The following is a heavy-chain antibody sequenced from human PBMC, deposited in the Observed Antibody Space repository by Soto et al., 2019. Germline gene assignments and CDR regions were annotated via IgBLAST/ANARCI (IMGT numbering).Heavy chain of an antibody. D-gene: IGHD2-2*01. CDR1: GFTFSDFY. J-gene: IGHJ4*02. Sequence: GSLRLSCAASGFTFSDFYMNWRRQAPGKGLEWVSYISSSSSTIHYADSVKGRFTISRDNAKNSLYLQMNSLRVEDTAVYYCARSSRSWIGLFDYWGQGTLVTVSS. CDR3: ARSSRSWIGLFDY. CDR2: ISSSSSTI. V-gene: IGHV3-11*01.